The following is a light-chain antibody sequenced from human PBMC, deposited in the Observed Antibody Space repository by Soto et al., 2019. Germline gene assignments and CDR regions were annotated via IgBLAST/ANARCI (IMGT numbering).Light chain of an antibody. CDR3: NSYTLTSTVI. V-gene: IGLV2-14*01. CDR1: SSDVGAHDY. CDR2: EVT. Sequence: QSALTQPASVSGSPGQSITISCTGTSSDVGAHDYVSWYQHHPDKAPKVIIFEVTKRPSGVSDRFSGSKTGNTASLTISGLQAEDEADYYCNSYTLTSTVIFGGGTKVTVL. J-gene: IGLJ2*01.